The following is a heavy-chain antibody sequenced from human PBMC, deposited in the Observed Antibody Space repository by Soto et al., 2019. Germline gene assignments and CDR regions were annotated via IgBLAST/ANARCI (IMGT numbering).Heavy chain of an antibody. CDR1: GGSISSNY. V-gene: IGHV4-59*08. Sequence: QVQLQESGPGLVKPSETLSLTCTVSGGSISSNYWSWIRQPPGKGLEWIGYIYYSGSTKYNPSLKSRVTISVDTSKNQCSLKLSSVTAADTAVYYCVNGGCSGGSCYPWISWFDPWGQGTLVTVSS. J-gene: IGHJ5*02. D-gene: IGHD2-15*01. CDR3: VNGGCSGGSCYPWISWFDP. CDR2: IYYSGST.